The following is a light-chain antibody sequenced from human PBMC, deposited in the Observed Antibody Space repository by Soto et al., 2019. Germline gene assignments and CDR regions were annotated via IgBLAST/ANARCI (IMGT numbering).Light chain of an antibody. Sequence: QSVLTQPRSTSGTPGQRVTISCSGSSSNIGSNTVNWYQQLPGTAPKLLMYSNNQRPSGVPDRFSGSKSGTSASLAISGLQSEDEADYYCAAWDDSLNGLYVFGTGTKLTVL. CDR2: SNN. J-gene: IGLJ1*01. CDR3: AAWDDSLNGLYV. CDR1: SSNIGSNT. V-gene: IGLV1-44*01.